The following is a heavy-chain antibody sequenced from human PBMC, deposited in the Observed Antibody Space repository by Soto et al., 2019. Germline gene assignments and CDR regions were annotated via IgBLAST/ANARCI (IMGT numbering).Heavy chain of an antibody. J-gene: IGHJ5*02. CDR2: MNPNSGNT. Sequence: ASVKVSCKASGYTFTSYDINWVRQATGQGLEWMGWMNPNSGNTGYAQKFQGRVTMTKNTSISTHYMELSSLRSEDTAVYYCARSGNSSSWYSWFDPWGQGTLVTVSS. D-gene: IGHD6-13*01. CDR1: GYTFTSYD. CDR3: ARSGNSSSWYSWFDP. V-gene: IGHV1-8*01.